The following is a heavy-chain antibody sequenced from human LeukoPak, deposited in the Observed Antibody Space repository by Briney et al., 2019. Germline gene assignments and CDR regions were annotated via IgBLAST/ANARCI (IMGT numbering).Heavy chain of an antibody. D-gene: IGHD4-23*01. V-gene: IGHV3-7*01. J-gene: IGHJ4*02. Sequence: WIRQSPGKGLEWVANIKQDGTEKYYVDSVKGRFTISRDNAKNSLYLQMNSLRAEDTAVYYCARDYGGSSPFDYWGQGTLVTVSS. CDR2: IKQDGTEK. CDR3: ARDYGGSSPFDY.